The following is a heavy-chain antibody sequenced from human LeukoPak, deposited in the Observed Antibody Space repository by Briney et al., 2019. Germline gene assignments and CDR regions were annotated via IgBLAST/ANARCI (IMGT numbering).Heavy chain of an antibody. CDR1: GGTFSSYA. J-gene: IGHJ4*02. CDR2: IIPIFGTA. D-gene: IGHD3-22*01. V-gene: IGHV1-69*05. Sequence: SVKVSCKASGGTFSSYAISWVRQAPGQGLEWMGRIIPIFGTANYAQKFQSRVTITTDESTSTAYMELSSLRSEDTAVYYCARSGYYLNDLDYWGQGTLVTVSS. CDR3: ARSGYYLNDLDY.